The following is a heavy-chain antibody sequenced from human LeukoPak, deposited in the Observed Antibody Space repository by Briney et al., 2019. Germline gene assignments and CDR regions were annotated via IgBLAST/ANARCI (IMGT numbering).Heavy chain of an antibody. CDR3: AREVGYSSSYYGRFDP. V-gene: IGHV1-2*06. Sequence: ASVKVSCKASGYTFTGYYMHWVRQAPGQGLEWMGRVNPNNGVPNYAQKFQGRVTMTRDTAISTAFMELSGLGSDDTAVYFCAREVGYSSSYYGRFDPWGQGTLVIVSS. CDR2: VNPNNGVP. J-gene: IGHJ5*02. D-gene: IGHD2-2*01. CDR1: GYTFTGYY.